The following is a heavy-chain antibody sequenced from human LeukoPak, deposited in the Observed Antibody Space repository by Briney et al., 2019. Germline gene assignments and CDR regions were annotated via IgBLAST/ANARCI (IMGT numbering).Heavy chain of an antibody. CDR3: ARVLVWNCSYGEDY. Sequence: GGSLRLSCAASGFPFSSYIMNWVRQAPGKGLEWVSYISSGGSTIYYTDSVKGRFTISRDNAKNSLYLQMNSLRDEDTAVYYCARVLVWNCSYGEDYWGQGNLVTVSS. V-gene: IGHV3-48*03. D-gene: IGHD3-3*01. CDR1: GFPFSSYI. CDR2: ISSGGSTI. J-gene: IGHJ4*02.